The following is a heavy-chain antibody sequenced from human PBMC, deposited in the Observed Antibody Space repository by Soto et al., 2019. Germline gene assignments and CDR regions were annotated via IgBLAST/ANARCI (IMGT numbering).Heavy chain of an antibody. Sequence: ASVKVSCKASGFTFTSSAMQWVRQARGQRLEWIGWIVVGSGNTNYAQKFQERVTITRDMSTSTAYMELSSLRSEDTAVYYCAAEKYYYDSSGYYIAPPYYYYGMDVWG. V-gene: IGHV1-58*02. CDR3: AAEKYYYDSSGYYIAPPYYYYGMDV. D-gene: IGHD3-22*01. J-gene: IGHJ6*02. CDR2: IVVGSGNT. CDR1: GFTFTSSA.